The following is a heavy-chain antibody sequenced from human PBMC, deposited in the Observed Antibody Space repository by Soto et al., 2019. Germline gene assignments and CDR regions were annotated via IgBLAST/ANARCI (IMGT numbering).Heavy chain of an antibody. CDR1: DGSVTGYC. J-gene: IGHJ4*02. D-gene: IGHD4-4*01. V-gene: IGHV4-59*02. CDR2: IDYNGRA. CDR3: ARCPDHSKVGY. Sequence: QVQLQESGPGLVKPSETLPLTCSVSDGSVTGYCWSWIRQPPGKGLEWIGCIDYNGRAHYNPSLTSRLTMSLDTSNNHFSLKLSSVTTTDTAVYYCARCPDHSKVGYWGQGTLVTVSS.